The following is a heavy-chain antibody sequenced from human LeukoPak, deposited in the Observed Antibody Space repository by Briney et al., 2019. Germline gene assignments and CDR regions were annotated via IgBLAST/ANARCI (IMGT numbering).Heavy chain of an antibody. V-gene: IGHV4-59*01. D-gene: IGHD5-18*01. J-gene: IGHJ4*02. Sequence: SETLSLTCTVSGGSISSYYWSWIRQPPGKGLEWIEYIYYSGSTNYNPSLKSRVTISVDTSKNQFSLKLSSVTAADTAVYYCARGIGYSYGPFDYWGQGTLVTVSS. CDR1: GGSISSYY. CDR3: ARGIGYSYGPFDY. CDR2: IYYSGST.